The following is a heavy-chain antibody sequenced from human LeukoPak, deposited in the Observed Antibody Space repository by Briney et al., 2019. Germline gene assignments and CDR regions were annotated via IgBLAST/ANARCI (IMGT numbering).Heavy chain of an antibody. V-gene: IGHV4-38-2*01. D-gene: IGHD6-6*01. CDR1: GYSISSGYY. CDR2: IYHSGST. Sequence: SETLSLTCAVSGYSISSGYYGGWIRQPPGKGLECIGSIYHSGSTYYNPSLKSRVTISVDTSKNQFSLKLSPVTAADTAAYYCARPGEYSSSSEGWFDPWGQGTLVTVSS. CDR3: ARPGEYSSSSEGWFDP. J-gene: IGHJ5*02.